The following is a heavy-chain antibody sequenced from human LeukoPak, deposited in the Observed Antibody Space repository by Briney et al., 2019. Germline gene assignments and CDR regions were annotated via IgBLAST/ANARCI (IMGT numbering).Heavy chain of an antibody. D-gene: IGHD1-26*01. CDR2: IYYSGST. V-gene: IGHV4-31*11. CDR3: ARAHVWDHNFDY. CDR1: GGSFSGYY. J-gene: IGHJ4*02. Sequence: SETLSLTCAVYGGSFSGYYWSWIRQHPGKGLEWIGYIYYSGSTYYNPSLKSRVTISVDTSKNQFSLKLSSVTAADTAVYYCARAHVWDHNFDYWGQGTLVTVSS.